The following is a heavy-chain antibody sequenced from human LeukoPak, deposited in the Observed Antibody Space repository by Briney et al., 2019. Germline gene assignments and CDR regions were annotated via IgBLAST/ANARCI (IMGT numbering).Heavy chain of an antibody. D-gene: IGHD3-10*01. Sequence: SGGSLRLSCAASGFTFSDYYMSWIRQAPGKGLEWVSYISSSGSTIYYADSVKGRFTISRDNAKNSLYLQMNSLRVEDTALYYCARRRVTVVRGVDITSYYFDYWGQGTPVTVSS. V-gene: IGHV3-11*01. CDR3: ARRRVTVVRGVDITSYYFDY. CDR2: ISSSGSTI. CDR1: GFTFSDYY. J-gene: IGHJ4*02.